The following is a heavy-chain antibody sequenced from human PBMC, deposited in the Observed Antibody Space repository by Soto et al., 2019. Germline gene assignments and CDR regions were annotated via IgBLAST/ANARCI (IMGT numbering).Heavy chain of an antibody. V-gene: IGHV1-69*06. CDR1: GGTFSSYA. CDR3: ARRFLAAADNWFDP. J-gene: IGHJ5*02. CDR2: IIPIFGTA. Sequence: SVKVSCKASGGTFSSYAISWVRQAPGQGLEWMGGIIPIFGTANYAQKFQGRVTITADKSTSTAYMELSSLRSEDTAVYYCARRFLAAADNWFDPCCQGTPVTV. D-gene: IGHD3-3*01.